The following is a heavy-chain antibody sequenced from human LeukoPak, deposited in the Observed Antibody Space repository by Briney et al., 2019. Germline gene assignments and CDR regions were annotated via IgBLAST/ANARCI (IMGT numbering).Heavy chain of an antibody. CDR1: GGSISSYY. D-gene: IGHD6-19*01. J-gene: IGHJ4*02. CDR3: ARDLPYSSGSDLKDY. CDR2: IYTSGST. Sequence: SETLSLTCTVSGGSISSYYWSWIRQPAGKGLEWIGRIYTSGSTDYNPSLKSRVTMSVDTSKNQFSLRLSSVTAADTAVYYCARDLPYSSGSDLKDYWGQGTLVTVSS. V-gene: IGHV4-4*07.